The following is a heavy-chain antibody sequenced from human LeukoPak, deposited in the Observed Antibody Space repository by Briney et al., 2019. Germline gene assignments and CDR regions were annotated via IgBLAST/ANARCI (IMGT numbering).Heavy chain of an antibody. V-gene: IGHV3-23*01. D-gene: IGHD3-16*01. Sequence: GGSLRLSCAASGFTFSIYAMSWVRQAPGKGLEWVSGMSGSGGSTYYADSVKGRFTISRDDSKDTLYLQMNTLRAEDTAVYYCAKDREYSYVYDAFDIWGQGTLVTVSS. CDR3: AKDREYSYVYDAFDI. J-gene: IGHJ3*02. CDR2: MSGSGGST. CDR1: GFTFSIYA.